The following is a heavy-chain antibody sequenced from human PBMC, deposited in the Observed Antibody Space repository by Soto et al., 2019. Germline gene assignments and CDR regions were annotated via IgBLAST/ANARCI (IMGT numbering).Heavy chain of an antibody. CDR2: ILSDGNNK. CDR3: ERDDFGLGFAY. Sequence: GGSLRLSCAVSGFTLSSHAMHWVRQAPGKGLEWVALILSDGNNKYYADSVKGRFTISRDNAKNTLYLQMNSLRAEDTAVYYCERDDFGLGFAYWGWGTLVTVSS. J-gene: IGHJ4*02. CDR1: GFTLSSHA. V-gene: IGHV3-30-3*01. D-gene: IGHD1-26*01.